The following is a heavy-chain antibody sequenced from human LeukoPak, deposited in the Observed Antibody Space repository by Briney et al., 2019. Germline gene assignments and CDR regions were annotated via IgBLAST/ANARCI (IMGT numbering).Heavy chain of an antibody. Sequence: GASVKVSCEVSGYTLTELSMHWVRQAPGKGLEWMGGFDPEDGETIYAQKFQGRVTMTEDTSTDTAYMELSSLRSEDTAVYYCATAPNDFWSGYYSSWGQGTLVTVSS. CDR2: FDPEDGET. D-gene: IGHD3-3*01. V-gene: IGHV1-24*01. CDR1: GYTLTELS. CDR3: ATAPNDFWSGYYSS. J-gene: IGHJ5*02.